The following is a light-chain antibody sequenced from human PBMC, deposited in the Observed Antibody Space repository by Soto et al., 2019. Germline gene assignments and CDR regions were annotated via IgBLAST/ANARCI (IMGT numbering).Light chain of an antibody. CDR2: AAS. V-gene: IGKV1-27*01. CDR1: QGISNY. CDR3: QNYNRSF. Sequence: DIQMTQSPSSLSASVGDRVTITCRASQGISNYLAWYQQKPGKVPKLLIYAASTLQSGVPSRFSGSGSGTDFTITISNLQPEDVANYYRQNYNRSFFGPGTKVDIK. J-gene: IGKJ3*01.